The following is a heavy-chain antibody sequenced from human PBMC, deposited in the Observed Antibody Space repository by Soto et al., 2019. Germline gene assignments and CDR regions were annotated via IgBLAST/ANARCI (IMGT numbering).Heavy chain of an antibody. Sequence: ASVKVSCKGFGYSFMKYGINWVRQAPGQGLEWVGWISPYSGYTHSAQKFHGRLTLTTDTAASTAYMELRILRSADTALYYCAREDSVLIPADQPSRFDSWGQGPLVTVSS. CDR1: GYSFMKYG. CDR3: AREDSVLIPADQPSRFDS. CDR2: ISPYSGYT. J-gene: IGHJ4*02. D-gene: IGHD2-2*01. V-gene: IGHV1-18*01.